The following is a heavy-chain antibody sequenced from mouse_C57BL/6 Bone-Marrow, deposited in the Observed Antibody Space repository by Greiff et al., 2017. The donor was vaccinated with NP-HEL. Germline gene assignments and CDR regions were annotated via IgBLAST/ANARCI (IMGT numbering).Heavy chain of an antibody. V-gene: IGHV14-2*01. J-gene: IGHJ4*01. CDR1: GFTFNDYD. CDR2: IDPGVGET. Sequence: VQLQQSGAELVKPGASVKLSCTASGFTFNDYDMPWVKQRTEQGLDWIGGIDPGVGETNYAQKFQGKAILTADTSSNTAYLQLSSLTSEDNDVYYCAPYAMDYWGKGTSVTVSS. CDR3: APYAMDY.